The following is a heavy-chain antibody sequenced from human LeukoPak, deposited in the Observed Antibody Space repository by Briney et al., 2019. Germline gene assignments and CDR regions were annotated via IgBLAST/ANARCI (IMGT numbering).Heavy chain of an antibody. CDR2: ISSSSSYI. CDR1: GFTFSSYS. D-gene: IGHD3-10*01. CDR3: ARAATTSNYGYYY. V-gene: IGHV3-21*01. J-gene: IGHJ4*02. Sequence: PGGSLRLSCAASGFTFSSYSMNWVRQAPGKGLEWVSSISSSSSYIYYADSVKGRFTISRDNAKNSLYLQMNSLRAEDTAVYYCARAATTSNYGYYYWGQGTLVTVSS.